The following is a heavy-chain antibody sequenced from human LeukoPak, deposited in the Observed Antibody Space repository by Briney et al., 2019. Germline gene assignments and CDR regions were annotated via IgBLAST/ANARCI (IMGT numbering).Heavy chain of an antibody. J-gene: IGHJ4*02. CDR1: GFTFSSYG. D-gene: IGHD3-22*01. V-gene: IGHV3-30*02. CDR3: AKDLRPPYYYDSSGYYPTFDY. Sequence: GGSLRLSCAASGFTFSSYGMHWVRQAPGKGLEWVAFIRYDGSNKYYADSVKGRFTISRDNSKNTLYLQMNSLRAEDTAVYYCAKDLRPPYYYDSSGYYPTFDYWGQGTLVTVSS. CDR2: IRYDGSNK.